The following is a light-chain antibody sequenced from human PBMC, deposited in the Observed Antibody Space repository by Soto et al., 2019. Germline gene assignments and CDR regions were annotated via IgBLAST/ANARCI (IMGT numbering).Light chain of an antibody. Sequence: EIVFPQSPGTLSLSPGERATISCRASQSVGNNYLAWYQQRPGQTPRLLIYGASSRATGIPDRFSGSGSGTDFSLTISTLEPECFAVNYCQPYGRSLPVTIGQGTRLEIK. J-gene: IGKJ5*01. CDR3: QPYGRSLPVT. CDR1: QSVGNNY. CDR2: GAS. V-gene: IGKV3-20*01.